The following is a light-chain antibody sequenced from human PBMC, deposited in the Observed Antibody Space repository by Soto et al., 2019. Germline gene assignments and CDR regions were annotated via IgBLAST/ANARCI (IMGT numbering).Light chain of an antibody. Sequence: EIVMTQSPDTLSVSPGEIATLSCRSSQSVGRNLAWYQQKPGQAPRRLIYGASTRATGIPARFSGSGSGTEFTLTISSMQSEDFAIYSCQQYNHWPPLTFGGGTKVEIK. CDR2: GAS. CDR3: QQYNHWPPLT. CDR1: QSVGRN. J-gene: IGKJ4*01. V-gene: IGKV3-15*01.